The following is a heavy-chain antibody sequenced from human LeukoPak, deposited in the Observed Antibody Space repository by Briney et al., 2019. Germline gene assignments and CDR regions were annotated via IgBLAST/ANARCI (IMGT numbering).Heavy chain of an antibody. CDR2: IWYDGSNK. Sequence: GRSLRLSCAATGFTFSNYAMHWVRQAPGQGLEWVAVIWYDGSNKYYADSVKGRFTISRDNSKNTLYLQMNSLRAEDTAVYYCAGNYGPYYFDYWGQGTLVTVSS. D-gene: IGHD3-10*01. V-gene: IGHV3-33*01. CDR3: AGNYGPYYFDY. CDR1: GFTFSNYA. J-gene: IGHJ4*02.